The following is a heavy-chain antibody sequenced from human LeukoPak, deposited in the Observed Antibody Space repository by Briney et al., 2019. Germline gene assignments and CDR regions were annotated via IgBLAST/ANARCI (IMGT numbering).Heavy chain of an antibody. CDR1: GGSISSYY. V-gene: IGHV4-59*01. J-gene: IGHJ4*02. CDR3: AREIDSSGYFHLDY. Sequence: SETLSLTCTVSGGSISSYYWSWIRQPPGKGLEWIGYIYYSGSTNYNPSLKSRVTISVDTSKNQFSLKLNSVTAADTAVYYCAREIDSSGYFHLDYWGQGTLVTVSS. D-gene: IGHD3-22*01. CDR2: IYYSGST.